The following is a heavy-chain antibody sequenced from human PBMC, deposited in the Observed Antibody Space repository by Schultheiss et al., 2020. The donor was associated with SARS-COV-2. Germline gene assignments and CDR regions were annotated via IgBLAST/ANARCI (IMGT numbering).Heavy chain of an antibody. J-gene: IGHJ4*02. CDR1: GGSISSGGYY. Sequence: SETLSLTCSVSGGSISSGGYYWSWIRQHPGKGLEWIGEINHSGSTNYNPSLKSRVTISVDTSKNQFSLKLSSVTAADTAVYYCARVAGTRFDYWGQGTLVTVSS. D-gene: IGHD1-14*01. CDR3: ARVAGTRFDY. V-gene: IGHV4-31*03. CDR2: INHSGST.